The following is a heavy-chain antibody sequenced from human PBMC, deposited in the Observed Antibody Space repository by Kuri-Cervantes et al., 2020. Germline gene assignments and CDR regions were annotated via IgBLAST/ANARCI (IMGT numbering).Heavy chain of an antibody. CDR3: ASENYDSSGYYFGLHY. V-gene: IGHV4-34*01. CDR2: INHSGST. Sequence: SETLSLTCTVSGGSISSYYWSWIRQPPGKGLEWIGEINHSGSTNYNPSLKSRVTISVDTSKNQFSLKLSSVTAADTAMYYCASENYDSSGYYFGLHYWGQGTLVTVSS. D-gene: IGHD3-22*01. J-gene: IGHJ4*02. CDR1: GGSISSYY.